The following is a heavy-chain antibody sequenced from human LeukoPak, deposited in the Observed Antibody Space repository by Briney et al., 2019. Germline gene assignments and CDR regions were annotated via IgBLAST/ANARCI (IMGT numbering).Heavy chain of an antibody. CDR3: AREGPEMATINISPTGDY. Sequence: ASVKVSCKASGYTFTGYYMHWVRQAPGQGLEWMGWINPNSGGTNYARKFQGRVTMTRDTSISTAYMELSRLRSDDTAVYYCAREGPEMATINISPTGDYWGQGTLVTVSS. CDR2: INPNSGGT. D-gene: IGHD5-24*01. V-gene: IGHV1-2*02. CDR1: GYTFTGYY. J-gene: IGHJ4*02.